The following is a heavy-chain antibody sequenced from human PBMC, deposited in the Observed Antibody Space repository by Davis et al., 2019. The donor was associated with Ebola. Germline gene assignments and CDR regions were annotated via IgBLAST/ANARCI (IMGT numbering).Heavy chain of an antibody. CDR2: IIPVSGRT. V-gene: IGHV1-69*13. CDR3: ARISPVGSESRGRVPAAVRREFYGAPRD. D-gene: IGHD4-17*01. CDR1: GGTFGNFG. Sequence: SVKVSCKASGGTFGNFGITWVRQAPGQGLEWVGRIIPVSGRTAYAQNFQGRVTITADEVTHTAYMELTSLRSDDSALYFCARISPVGSESRGRVPAAVRREFYGAPRDWGQGTLVTVAS. J-gene: IGHJ4*02.